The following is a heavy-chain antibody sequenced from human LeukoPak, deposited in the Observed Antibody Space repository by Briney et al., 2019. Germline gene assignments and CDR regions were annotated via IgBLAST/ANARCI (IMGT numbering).Heavy chain of an antibody. CDR2: MYHSGST. V-gene: IGHV4-38-2*01. D-gene: IGHD6-19*01. Sequence: SETLSLTCAVSGSSISSGHYWGWIRQSPGKGLEWIGTMYHSGSTYYNLSLKNRVTISVDTSNNQFSLKLNSVTAADTAVYYCARGGRSFTVAGGEGVWFDPWGQGTLVTVSS. CDR3: ARGGRSFTVAGGEGVWFDP. CDR1: GSSISSGHY. J-gene: IGHJ5*02.